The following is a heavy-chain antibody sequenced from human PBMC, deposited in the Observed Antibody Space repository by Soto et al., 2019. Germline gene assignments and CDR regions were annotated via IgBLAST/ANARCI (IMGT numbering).Heavy chain of an antibody. Sequence: GGSLRLSCAASGFTCSSYAMSWVRQAPGKGLEWVSAISGSGGSTYYADSVKGRFTISRDNSKNTLYLQMNSLRAEDTAVYYCAKDRGIVVVVDATPTRGMDVWGQGTTVTVSS. V-gene: IGHV3-23*01. CDR1: GFTCSSYA. CDR3: AKDRGIVVVVDATPTRGMDV. D-gene: IGHD2-15*01. J-gene: IGHJ6*02. CDR2: ISGSGGST.